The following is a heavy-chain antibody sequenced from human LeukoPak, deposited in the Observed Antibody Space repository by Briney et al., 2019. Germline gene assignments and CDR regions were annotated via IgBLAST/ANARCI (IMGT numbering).Heavy chain of an antibody. CDR2: INHSGST. CDR3: ELLEEKDAFDI. V-gene: IGHV4-34*01. D-gene: IGHD3-10*01. J-gene: IGHJ3*02. Sequence: SETLSLTCAVYGGSFSGYYWSWIRQPPGKGLEWIGEINHSGSTNYNPSLKSRVTISVDTSKNQFSLKLSSVTAADTAVYYCELLEEKDAFDIWGQGTMVTVSS. CDR1: GGSFSGYY.